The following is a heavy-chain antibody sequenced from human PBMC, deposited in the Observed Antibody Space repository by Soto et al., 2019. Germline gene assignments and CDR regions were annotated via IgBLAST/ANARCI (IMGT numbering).Heavy chain of an antibody. D-gene: IGHD6-19*01. CDR2: ITDSGGST. CDR3: AKRPLVAGTRWFDP. Sequence: PVGSLRLSCAASGFTFSSSAMSWVRQAPGKGLEWVSAITDSGGSTSYADSVKGRFTISRDNSKNTLYLQMTSLRAEDTAVYYCAKRPLVAGTRWFDPWGQGTLVTVSS. V-gene: IGHV3-23*01. J-gene: IGHJ5*02. CDR1: GFTFSSSA.